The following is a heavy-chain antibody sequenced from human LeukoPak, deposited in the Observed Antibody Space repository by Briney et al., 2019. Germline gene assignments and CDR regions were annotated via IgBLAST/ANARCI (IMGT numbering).Heavy chain of an antibody. J-gene: IGHJ6*02. D-gene: IGHD2-15*01. CDR3: ARRKSCCSGGSCYSAYYYYGMDV. CDR1: GFTFSSYW. Sequence: PGGSLRLSCAASGFTFSSYWMSWVGQAPGKGLEWVANIKQDGSEKYYVDSVKGRFTISRDNAKNSLYLQMNSLRAEDTAVYYCARRKSCCSGGSCYSAYYYYGMDVWGQGTTVTVSS. V-gene: IGHV3-7*01. CDR2: IKQDGSEK.